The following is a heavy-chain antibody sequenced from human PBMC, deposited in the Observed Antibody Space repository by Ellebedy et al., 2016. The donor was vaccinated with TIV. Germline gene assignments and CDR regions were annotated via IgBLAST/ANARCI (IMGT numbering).Heavy chain of an antibody. CDR3: ASRGSYSSDV. D-gene: IGHD1-26*01. Sequence: SETLSLTXTVSGGSISSSSYYWGWIRQPPGKGLEWIGSIYYSGSTYYNPSLKSRVTISVDTSKNQFSLKLSSVTAADTAVYYCASRGSYSSDVWGQGTTVTVSS. J-gene: IGHJ6*02. V-gene: IGHV4-39*01. CDR2: IYYSGST. CDR1: GGSISSSSYY.